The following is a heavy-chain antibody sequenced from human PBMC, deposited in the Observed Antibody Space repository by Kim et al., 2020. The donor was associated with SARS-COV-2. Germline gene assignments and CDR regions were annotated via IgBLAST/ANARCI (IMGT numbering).Heavy chain of an antibody. D-gene: IGHD6-25*01. CDR3: AKDTESSAWQAPVIDS. Sequence: GGSLRLSCTASGFKFDDYVMHWVRQPPGKGLEWIAGISWKSVSIGYADSVKGRFTISRDNAKNSLSLQMNSLRPEDTAFYYCAKDTESSAWQAPVIDSWGQGTLVTVSS. CDR1: GFKFDDYV. V-gene: IGHV3-9*01. CDR2: ISWKSVSI. J-gene: IGHJ4*02.